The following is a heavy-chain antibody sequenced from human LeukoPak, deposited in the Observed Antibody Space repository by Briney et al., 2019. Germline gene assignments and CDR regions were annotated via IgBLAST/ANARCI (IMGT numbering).Heavy chain of an antibody. Sequence: SETLSLTCTVSGVSISSGDYYWSWIRQPPGKGLEWIGYIYYSGSTYYNPSLKSRVTISVDTSKNQFSLKLSSVTAADTAVYYCARDRYYGDAFDIWGQGTMVTVSS. V-gene: IGHV4-30-4*08. CDR1: GVSISSGDYY. CDR2: IYYSGST. CDR3: ARDRYYGDAFDI. D-gene: IGHD3-10*01. J-gene: IGHJ3*02.